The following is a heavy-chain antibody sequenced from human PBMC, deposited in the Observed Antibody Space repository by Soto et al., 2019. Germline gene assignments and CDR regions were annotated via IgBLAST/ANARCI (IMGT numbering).Heavy chain of an antibody. J-gene: IGHJ4*02. CDR1: GFTFSSYW. V-gene: IGHV3-74*01. Sequence: EVQLVESGGGLVQPGGSLRLSCAASGFTFSSYWMHWVRQAPGKGLVWVSRINSDGSSKSYADSVKGRCTISRDNAKNTLYRQMNSLTAEDTAVYYCAREYYDILTGPVGGFDYWGQGTLVTVSS. CDR3: AREYYDILTGPVGGFDY. D-gene: IGHD3-9*01. CDR2: INSDGSSK.